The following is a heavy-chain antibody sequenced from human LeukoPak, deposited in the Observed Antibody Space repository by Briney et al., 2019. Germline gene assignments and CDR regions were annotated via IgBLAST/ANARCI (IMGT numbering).Heavy chain of an antibody. D-gene: IGHD3-10*01. CDR2: IYHSGST. V-gene: IGHV4-30-2*01. J-gene: IGHJ4*02. Sequence: SQTLSLTCAVSGGSISSGGYSWSWIRQPPGKGLEWIGYIYHSGSTYYNPSLKSRVTISVDTSKNQFSLKLSSVTAADTAVYYCARVRGSGSYSDYWGQGTLVTVSS. CDR1: GGSISSGGYS. CDR3: ARVRGSGSYSDY.